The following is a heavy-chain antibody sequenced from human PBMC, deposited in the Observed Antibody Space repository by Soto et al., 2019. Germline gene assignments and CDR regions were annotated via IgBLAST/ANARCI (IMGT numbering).Heavy chain of an antibody. J-gene: IGHJ3*02. V-gene: IGHV4-39*01. Sequence: PSELQCLTCTVSDGSISSSSYYWGWIRQPPGKGLEWIGSIYYSGSTYYNPSLKSRVTISVDTSKNQFSLKLSSVTAADTAVYYCARRGLGYVYAFDILGQGTMVTVSS. D-gene: IGHD5-12*01. CDR3: ARRGLGYVYAFDI. CDR1: DGSISSSSYY. CDR2: IYYSGST.